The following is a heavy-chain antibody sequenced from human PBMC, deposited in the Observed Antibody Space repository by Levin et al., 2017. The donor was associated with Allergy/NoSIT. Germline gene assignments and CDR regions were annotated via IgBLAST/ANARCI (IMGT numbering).Heavy chain of an antibody. CDR1: GFTFSRTW. J-gene: IGHJ4*02. D-gene: IGHD4-17*01. V-gene: IGHV3-15*04. CDR2: IDSIADGGAT. CDR3: ALGTTVTTCFDN. Sequence: LSLTCAASGFTFSRTWMSWVRQTPGKGLEWVGRIDSIADGGATNYAAPVKGRFTISRDDSKNTLYLQIDSLRTEDTGLYYCALGTTVTTCFDNWGQGTLVTVSS.